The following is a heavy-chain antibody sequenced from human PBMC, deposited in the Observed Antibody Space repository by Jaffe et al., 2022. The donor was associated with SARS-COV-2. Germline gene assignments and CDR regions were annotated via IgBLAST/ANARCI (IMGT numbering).Heavy chain of an antibody. D-gene: IGHD3-10*01. J-gene: IGHJ5*02. CDR2: IYYSGST. V-gene: IGHV4-39*01. CDR1: GGSISSSSYY. CDR3: ARRVVRAHARWGNWFDP. Sequence: QLQLQESGPGLVKPSETLSLTCTVSGGSISSSSYYWGWIRQPPGKGLEWIGSIYYSGSTYYNPSLKSRVTISVDTSKNQFSLKLSSVTAADTAVYYCARRVVRAHARWGNWFDPWGQGTLVTVSS.